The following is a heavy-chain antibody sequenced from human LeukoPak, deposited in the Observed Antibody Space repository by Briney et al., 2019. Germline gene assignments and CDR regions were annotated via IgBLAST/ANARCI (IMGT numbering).Heavy chain of an antibody. V-gene: IGHV4-59*08. D-gene: IGHD3-10*01. CDR2: IYYSGST. CDR3: ARQRYYYGSSAFDY. J-gene: IGHJ4*02. CDR1: GGSISSYY. Sequence: SETLSLTCTVSGGSISSYYWSWTRQPPGKGLEWMGYIYYSGSTNYNPSLKSRVTISVDTSKNQFSLKLSSVTAADTAVYYCARQRYYYGSSAFDYWGQGTLVTVSS.